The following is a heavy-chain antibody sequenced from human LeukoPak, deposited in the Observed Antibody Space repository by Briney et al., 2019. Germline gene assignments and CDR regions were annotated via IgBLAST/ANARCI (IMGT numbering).Heavy chain of an antibody. D-gene: IGHD1-14*01. J-gene: IGHJ4*02. Sequence: GRSLRLSCAASGFTFDDYAMHWVRQAPGKGLEWVSGISWNSGSIGYADSVKGRFTISRDNAKNSLYLQMNSLRAEDTALYYCAKKRTGGFDYWGQGTLVTVSS. CDR3: AKKRTGGFDY. CDR1: GFTFDDYA. V-gene: IGHV3-9*01. CDR2: ISWNSGSI.